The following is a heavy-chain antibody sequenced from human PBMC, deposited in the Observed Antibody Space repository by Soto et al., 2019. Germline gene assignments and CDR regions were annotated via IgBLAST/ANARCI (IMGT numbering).Heavy chain of an antibody. Sequence: SETLSLTCTVSGGSMNNYYWTWIRQPPGKGLEWIGYIHYDARTNYNPSLASRIVMSVDTSKNQFSLKVTSVTAADTAVYYCARLPDISGWPFDSWGQGALVTVSS. CDR1: GGSMNNYY. J-gene: IGHJ4*02. V-gene: IGHV4-59*01. CDR2: IHYDART. CDR3: ARLPDISGWPFDS. D-gene: IGHD6-19*01.